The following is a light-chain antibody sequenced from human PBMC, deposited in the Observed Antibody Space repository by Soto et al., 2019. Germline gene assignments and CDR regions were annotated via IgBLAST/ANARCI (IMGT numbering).Light chain of an antibody. Sequence: DIQMTQSPSTLSASVGDTVTVTCRASQSVSGWLAWYQQKPGEAPKLLIYDASALPRGVPSRFSGSGSRTKFTLTIASLKPDDFATYYCKQYKDYVWTCGQGTKVDIK. V-gene: IGKV1-5*01. CDR3: KQYKDYVWT. J-gene: IGKJ1*01. CDR1: QSVSGW. CDR2: DAS.